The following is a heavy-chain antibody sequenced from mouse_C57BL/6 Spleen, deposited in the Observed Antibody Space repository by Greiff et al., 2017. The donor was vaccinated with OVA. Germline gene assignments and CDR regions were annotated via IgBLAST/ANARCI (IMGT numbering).Heavy chain of an antibody. Sequence: QVQLQQSGPELVKPGASVKISCKASGYSFTSYYIHWVKQRPGQGLEWIGWIYPGSGNTKYNEKFKGKATLTADTSSSTAYMQLSSLTSEDSAVYYCARGYYGSSYEAMDYWGQGTSVTVSS. CDR3: ARGYYGSSYEAMDY. CDR1: GYSFTSYY. J-gene: IGHJ4*01. CDR2: IYPGSGNT. D-gene: IGHD1-1*01. V-gene: IGHV1-66*01.